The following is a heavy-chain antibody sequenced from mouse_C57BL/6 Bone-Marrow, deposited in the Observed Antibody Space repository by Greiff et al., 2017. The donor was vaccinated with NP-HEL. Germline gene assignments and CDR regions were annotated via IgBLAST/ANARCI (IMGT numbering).Heavy chain of an antibody. Sequence: QVQLQQPGAELVMPGASVKLSCKASGYTFTSYWMHWVKQRPGQGLEWIGEIDPSDSYTNYNQKFKGKSTLTVDKSSSTAYMQLSSLTSEDSAVDYCARGINVFFAYWGQGTLVTVSA. CDR2: IDPSDSYT. CDR3: ARGINVFFAY. V-gene: IGHV1-69*01. J-gene: IGHJ3*01. CDR1: GYTFTSYW.